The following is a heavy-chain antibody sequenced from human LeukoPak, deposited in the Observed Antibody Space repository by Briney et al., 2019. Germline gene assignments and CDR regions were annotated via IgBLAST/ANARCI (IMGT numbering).Heavy chain of an antibody. CDR1: GGTFSSYA. CDR3: ASQYYDSSGYVDSLHYFARDY. D-gene: IGHD3-22*01. J-gene: IGHJ4*02. V-gene: IGHV1-69*04. CDR2: IIPILGIA. Sequence: ASVKVSCKASGGTFSSYAISWVRQAPGQGLEWMGRIIPILGIANYAQKFQGRVTITADKSTSTAYMELSSLRSEDTAVYYCASQYYDSSGYVDSLHYFARDYWGQGTLVTVSS.